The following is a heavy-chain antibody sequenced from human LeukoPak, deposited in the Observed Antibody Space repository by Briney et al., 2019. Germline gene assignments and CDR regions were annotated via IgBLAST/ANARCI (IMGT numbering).Heavy chain of an antibody. CDR1: GGSISSDKYY. CDR2: ICYSGTS. J-gene: IGHJ4*02. CDR3: ARHVSANTGYFDY. D-gene: IGHD2-8*01. V-gene: IGHV4-39*01. Sequence: SETLSLTCTVSGGSISSDKYYWGWIRQSPGKGLEWIGSICYSGTSYYNPSLESRVGIFVDTSRDQFSLDLYSVTAADTALYYCARHVSANTGYFDYCGQGTLVTVSS.